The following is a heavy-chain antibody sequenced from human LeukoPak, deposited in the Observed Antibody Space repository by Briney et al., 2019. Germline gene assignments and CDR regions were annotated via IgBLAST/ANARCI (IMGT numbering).Heavy chain of an antibody. D-gene: IGHD3-3*01. CDR2: IYPGDSDT. CDR1: GYSFTSYW. J-gene: IGHJ5*02. Sequence: GESLKISCKGSGYSFTSYWIGWVRQMPGKGLEWMGIIYPGDSDTRYSPSFQGQVTFSADKSISTAYLQWSSLKASDTAMYYCARAYDFWSGENWFDPWGQGTLVTVSS. V-gene: IGHV5-51*01. CDR3: ARAYDFWSGENWFDP.